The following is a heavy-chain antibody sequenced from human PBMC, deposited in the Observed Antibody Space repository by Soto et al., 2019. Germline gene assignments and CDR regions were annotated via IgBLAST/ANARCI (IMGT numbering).Heavy chain of an antibody. J-gene: IGHJ5*02. Sequence: SETLSLTCAVYGGSFSSYYWSWIRQPPGKGLEWIGEINHSGSTNYNPSLKSRVTISVDTSKNQFSLKLSSVTAADTAVYYCATQNEGVVVVPAAMAGGWYNWFDPWGQGTLVTVSS. V-gene: IGHV4-34*01. CDR1: GGSFSSYY. CDR3: ATQNEGVVVVPAAMAGGWYNWFDP. CDR2: INHSGST. D-gene: IGHD2-2*01.